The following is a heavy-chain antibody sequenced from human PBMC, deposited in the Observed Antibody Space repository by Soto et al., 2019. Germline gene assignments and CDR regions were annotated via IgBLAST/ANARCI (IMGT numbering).Heavy chain of an antibody. CDR3: ARGVAARPFDP. CDR1: GYTFNGYY. J-gene: IGHJ5*02. V-gene: IGHV1-2*04. D-gene: IGHD6-6*01. Sequence: AASVKVSCKASGYTFNGYYMHWVRQAPGQGLEWMGWINPNSGGTNYAQKFQDWVTMTWDTSISTTYMELSRLRSDDTAVYYCARGVAARPFDPWGQGTLVTVSS. CDR2: INPNSGGT.